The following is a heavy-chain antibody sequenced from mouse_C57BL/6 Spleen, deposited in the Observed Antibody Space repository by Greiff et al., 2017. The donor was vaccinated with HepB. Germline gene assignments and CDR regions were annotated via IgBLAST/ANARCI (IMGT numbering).Heavy chain of an antibody. CDR3: ARFKSSQTDWYFDV. CDR1: GYTFTSYW. J-gene: IGHJ1*03. Sequence: QVQLQQPGAELVKPGASVKMSCKASGYTFTSYWITWVKQRPGQGLEWIGDIYPGSGSTNYNEKFKSKATLTVDTSSSTAYMQLSSLTSEDSAVYYCARFKSSQTDWYFDVWGTGTTVTVSS. CDR2: IYPGSGST. D-gene: IGHD1-1*01. V-gene: IGHV1-55*01.